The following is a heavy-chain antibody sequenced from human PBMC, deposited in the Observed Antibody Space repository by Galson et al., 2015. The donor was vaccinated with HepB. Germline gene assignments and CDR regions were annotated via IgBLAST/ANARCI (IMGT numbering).Heavy chain of an antibody. CDR2: ISSSRTYM. V-gene: IGHV3-21*01. D-gene: IGHD1-26*01. Sequence: SLRLSCAASGFTFNNYNMNWVRQAPGKGLEWVSSISSSRTYMSYADSVKGRFTISRDDANDSLYLQMNSLRVDDTALYYCARLVGDALDIWGQGTMVIVSS. CDR3: ARLVGDALDI. J-gene: IGHJ3*02. CDR1: GFTFNNYN.